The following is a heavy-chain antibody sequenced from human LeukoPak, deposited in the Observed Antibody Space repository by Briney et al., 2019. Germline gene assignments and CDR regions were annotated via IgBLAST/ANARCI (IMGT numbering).Heavy chain of an antibody. J-gene: IGHJ6*03. V-gene: IGHV1-2*02. CDR1: GYTFTGYY. D-gene: IGHD6-19*01. CDR2: INPNSGGT. Sequence: ASVKVSCKASGYTFTGYYMHWVRQAPGQGLEWMGWINPNSGGTNYAQKFQGRVTMTRDTSISTAYVELSRLRSDDTAVYYCARGGYSSGWYVGYYYYMDVWGKGTTVTISS. CDR3: ARGGYSSGWYVGYYYYMDV.